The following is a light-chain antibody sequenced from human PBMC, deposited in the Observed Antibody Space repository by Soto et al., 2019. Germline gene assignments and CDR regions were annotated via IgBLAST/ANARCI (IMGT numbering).Light chain of an antibody. CDR1: QSVSSF. V-gene: IGKV3-11*01. Sequence: EIVLTQSPATLSLSPGERATLSCRASQSVSSFLAWYQQKPGQAPRLLIYDASNRATGIPARFSGSGSGTDFTLTISSLEPEDFAVYYCQQYGTSPYTFGRGTKLEIK. J-gene: IGKJ2*01. CDR2: DAS. CDR3: QQYGTSPYT.